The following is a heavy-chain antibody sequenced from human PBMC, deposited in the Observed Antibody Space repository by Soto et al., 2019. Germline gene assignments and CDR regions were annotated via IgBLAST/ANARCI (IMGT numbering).Heavy chain of an antibody. V-gene: IGHV4-39*01. J-gene: IGHJ4*02. CDR3: ARLNWNSFYFDY. CDR1: GGSFSRSSYD. CDR2: IYYSGSA. D-gene: IGHD1-7*01. Sequence: PSETLSLTCAVSGGSFSRSSYDCGWIRQPPGKGLEWIGNIYYSGSAYYNPSLKSRVTISVDTSRHQFSLKLSSVTAADTAVYFCARLNWNSFYFDYWGQGTPVTVSS.